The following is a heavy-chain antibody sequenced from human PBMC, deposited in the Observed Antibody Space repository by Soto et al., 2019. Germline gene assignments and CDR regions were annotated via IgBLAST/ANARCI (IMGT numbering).Heavy chain of an antibody. CDR1: GFTFTSSA. CDR3: AADPTVVRGSPPY. Sequence: QMQLVQSGPEVKKPGTSVKVSCKASGFTFTSSAVQWVRQARGQRLEWIGWIVVGSGKTNYAQKFQERVTITRDMCTSTAYMELSSLRSEDTAVYYCAADPTVVRGSPPYWGQGTTVTVSS. V-gene: IGHV1-58*01. CDR2: IVVGSGKT. J-gene: IGHJ6*02. D-gene: IGHD3-10*01.